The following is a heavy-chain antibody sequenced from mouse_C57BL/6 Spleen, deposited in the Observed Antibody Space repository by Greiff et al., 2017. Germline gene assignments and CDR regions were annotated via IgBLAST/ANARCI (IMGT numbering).Heavy chain of an antibody. Sequence: VQLQQSGTELVKPGASVKLSCKASGYTFTSYWMHWVKQRPGQGLEWIGNINPSNGGTNYNEKFKSKATLTVDKSSSTAYMQLSSLTSEDSAVYYCARGGYYYGSSPYAMDYWGQGTSVTVSS. CDR1: GYTFTSYW. D-gene: IGHD1-1*01. CDR2: INPSNGGT. CDR3: ARGGYYYGSSPYAMDY. J-gene: IGHJ4*01. V-gene: IGHV1-53*01.